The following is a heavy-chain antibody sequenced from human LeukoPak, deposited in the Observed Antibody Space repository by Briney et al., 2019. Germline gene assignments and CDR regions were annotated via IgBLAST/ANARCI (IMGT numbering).Heavy chain of an antibody. D-gene: IGHD5-18*01. CDR1: GGSISSHY. V-gene: IGHV4-59*11. CDR3: ATIKRGSIFGYFDF. J-gene: IGHJ4*02. Sequence: SSETLSLTCTVSGGSISSHYWSWIRQPPGKGLEWIAYLFDSVNTKDNPSLQSRLTLSADTSKNQFSLRLSSVTAADTAVYYCATIKRGSIFGYFDFWGQGIKVAVSS. CDR2: LFDSVNT.